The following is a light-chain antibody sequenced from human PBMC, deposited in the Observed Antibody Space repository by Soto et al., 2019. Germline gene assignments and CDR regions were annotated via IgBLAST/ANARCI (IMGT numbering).Light chain of an antibody. V-gene: IGLV4-69*01. CDR1: SGHSSYA. Sequence: QPVLTQSPSASASLGASVKLTCTLSSGHSSYAIAWHQQQPEKGPRYLMKLNSDGSHNRGDGIPDRFSGSSSGAERYLTISSLQSEDEADYYCQTWGTGPLVFGGGTKLTVL. CDR2: LNSDGSH. CDR3: QTWGTGPLV. J-gene: IGLJ2*01.